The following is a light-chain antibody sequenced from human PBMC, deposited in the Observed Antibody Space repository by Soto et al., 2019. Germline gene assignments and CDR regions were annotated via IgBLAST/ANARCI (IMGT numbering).Light chain of an antibody. CDR3: CSYADVATYV. CDR1: SSDVGSYDL. CDR2: EGS. J-gene: IGLJ1*01. V-gene: IGLV2-23*01. Sequence: QSALTQPASVSGSPGQSITISCTGTSSDVGSYDLVSWYQQRPGKGPKLIIYEGSKRPSGVSDRFSGSKSGNTASLTISELQTEDEADYYCCSYADVATYVFGGGTKVTVL.